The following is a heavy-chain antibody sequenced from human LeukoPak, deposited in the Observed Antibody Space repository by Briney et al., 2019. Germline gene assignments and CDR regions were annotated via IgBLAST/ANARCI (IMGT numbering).Heavy chain of an antibody. D-gene: IGHD3-9*01. CDR1: GYTFTGYC. V-gene: IGHV1-2*02. CDR3: AREVLRYFDWINWFDP. Sequence: GASVKVSCKASGYTFTGYCMHWVRQAPGQGLEWMGWINPYSGGTNYAQKFQGRVTMTRDTSISTAYMELSRLRSDDTAVYYCAREVLRYFDWINWFDPWGQGTLVTVSS. J-gene: IGHJ5*02. CDR2: INPYSGGT.